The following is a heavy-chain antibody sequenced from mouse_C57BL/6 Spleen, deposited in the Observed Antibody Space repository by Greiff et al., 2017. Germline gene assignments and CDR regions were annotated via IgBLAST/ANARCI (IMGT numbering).Heavy chain of an antibody. CDR1: GFSFNTYA. CDR3: VRHDYYGYFDV. D-gene: IGHD2-13*01. V-gene: IGHV10-1*01. CDR2: IRSKSNNYAT. Sequence: EADGGLVQPKGSLTLSCAASGFSFNTYAMNWVRQAPGKGLEWVARIRSKSNNYATYYADSVKDRFTISRDDSESMLYLQMNNLKTEDTAMYYCVRHDYYGYFDVWGTGTTVTVSS. J-gene: IGHJ1*03.